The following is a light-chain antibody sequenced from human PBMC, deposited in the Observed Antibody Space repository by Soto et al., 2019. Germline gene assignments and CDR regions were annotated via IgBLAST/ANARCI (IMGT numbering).Light chain of an antibody. CDR2: DVT. V-gene: IGLV2-14*01. J-gene: IGLJ1*01. CDR3: SSYTASNTNG. CDR1: SSDVGAYKY. Sequence: QSVLTQPASVSGSPGQSITISCTGTSSDVGAYKYVSWYQQHPGKAPKLMIYDVTNRPSGVSNRFSGSKSGNTASLTISGLQAEDEADYYCSSYTASNTNGFGTGTKVTVL.